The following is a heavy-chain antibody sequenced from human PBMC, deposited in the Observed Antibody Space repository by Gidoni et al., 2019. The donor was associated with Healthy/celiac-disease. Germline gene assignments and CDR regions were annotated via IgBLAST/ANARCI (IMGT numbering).Heavy chain of an antibody. V-gene: IGHV3-49*04. Sequence: VQLVESGGGLVTPGRSLRLAWTASGFPFGEYASSWVRQAPGKGLEWVGFIRSKAYGGTTEYAASVKGRFTISRDDSKSIAYLQMNSLKTEDTAVYYCTRSRSRLPLNYYYDSSGPWGMDVWGQGTTVTVSS. CDR1: GFPFGEYA. CDR2: IRSKAYGGTT. D-gene: IGHD3-22*01. CDR3: TRSRSRLPLNYYYDSSGPWGMDV. J-gene: IGHJ6*02.